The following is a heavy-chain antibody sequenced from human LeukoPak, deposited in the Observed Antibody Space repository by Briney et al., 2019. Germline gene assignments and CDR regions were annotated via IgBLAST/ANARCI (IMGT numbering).Heavy chain of an antibody. J-gene: IGHJ4*02. CDR1: GFTFSSYA. V-gene: IGHV3-23*01. D-gene: IGHD6-13*01. Sequence: PGGSLRLSCAASGFTFSSYAMSWVRQAPGKGLEWVSAISGSGGSTYYADSVKGRFTISRDNSKNTLYLQMNSLRAEDTAVYYCAKTRRGIAAAGAPFDYWGQGTLVTVSS. CDR3: AKTRRGIAAAGAPFDY. CDR2: ISGSGGST.